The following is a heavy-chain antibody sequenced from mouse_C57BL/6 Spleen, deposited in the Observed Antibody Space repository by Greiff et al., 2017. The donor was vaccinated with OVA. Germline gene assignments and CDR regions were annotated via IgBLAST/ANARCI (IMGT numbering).Heavy chain of an antibody. CDR2: ISYDGSN. V-gene: IGHV3-6*01. Sequence: EVQLKESGPGLVKPSQSLSLTCSVTGYSITSGYYWNWIRQFPGNKLEWMGYISYDGSNNYKPSLKNRISITRDTSKNQFFLKLNSVTTEDTATYYCARDQDYGNYGAMDYWGQGTSVTVSS. CDR3: ARDQDYGNYGAMDY. CDR1: GYSITSGYY. J-gene: IGHJ4*01. D-gene: IGHD2-1*01.